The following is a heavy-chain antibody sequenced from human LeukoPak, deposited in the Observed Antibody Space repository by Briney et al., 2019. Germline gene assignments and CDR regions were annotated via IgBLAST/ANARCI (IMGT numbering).Heavy chain of an antibody. CDR3: ARDYYDSSGYYASEPFDY. CDR2: ISAYNGNT. V-gene: IGHV1-18*01. D-gene: IGHD3-22*01. CDR1: GYTFTSYG. Sequence: GASVKVSRKASGYTFTSYGISWVRQAPGQGLEWMGWISAYNGNTNYAQKLQGRVTMTTDTSTSTAYMELRSLRSDDTAVYYCARDYYDSSGYYASEPFDYWGQGTLVTVSS. J-gene: IGHJ4*02.